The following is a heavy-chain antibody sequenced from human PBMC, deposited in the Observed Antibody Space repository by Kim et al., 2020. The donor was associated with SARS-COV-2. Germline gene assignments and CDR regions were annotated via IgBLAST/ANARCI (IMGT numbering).Heavy chain of an antibody. V-gene: IGHV3-33*01. CDR1: GFTFSSYG. Sequence: GGSLRLSCAASGFTFSSYGMHWVRQAPGKGLEWVAVIWYDGSNKYYADSVKGRFTISRDNSKNTLYLQMNSLRAEDTAVYYCARVRGGYSSGWPSYDIDYWGQGTLVTVSS. J-gene: IGHJ4*02. CDR3: ARVRGGYSSGWPSYDIDY. CDR2: IWYDGSNK. D-gene: IGHD6-19*01.